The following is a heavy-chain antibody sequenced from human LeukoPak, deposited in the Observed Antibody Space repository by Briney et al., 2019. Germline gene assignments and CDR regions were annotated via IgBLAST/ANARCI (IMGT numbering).Heavy chain of an antibody. CDR3: AKEIFSGLLYIDY. Sequence: PGGSLRLSCAASGFTFSSSSISWVRQAPGKGLEWVSAITGAVGSTHYADSVKGRFTISSDNSKNTVYLQMNSLRPEDMAVYYCAKEIFSGLLYIDYWGQGTLVTVSS. V-gene: IGHV3-23*01. D-gene: IGHD5-12*01. CDR2: ITGAVGST. CDR1: GFTFSSSS. J-gene: IGHJ4*02.